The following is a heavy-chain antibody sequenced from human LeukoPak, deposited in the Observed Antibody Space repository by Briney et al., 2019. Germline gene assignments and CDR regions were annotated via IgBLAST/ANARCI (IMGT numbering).Heavy chain of an antibody. CDR3: ARAPSIHVWLQTLDF. J-gene: IGHJ4*02. Sequence: GGSLRLSCAASGFTFSSYAMHWVRQAPGKGLEWVAVISYDGSNEHYADSVKGRFTISRDNSKNTLYLQMNSLRAEDTAMFYCARAPSIHVWLQTLDFWGQGILVTVSS. CDR1: GFTFSSYA. V-gene: IGHV3-30*04. CDR2: ISYDGSNE. D-gene: IGHD3-10*01.